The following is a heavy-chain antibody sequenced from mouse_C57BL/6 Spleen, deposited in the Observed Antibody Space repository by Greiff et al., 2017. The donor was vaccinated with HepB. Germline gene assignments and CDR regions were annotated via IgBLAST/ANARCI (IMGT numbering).Heavy chain of an antibody. Sequence: QVQLQQPGAELVKPGASVKLSCKASGYTFTSYWMQWVKQRPGQGLEWIGEIDPSDSYTNYNQKFKGKATLTVDTSSSTAYMQLSSLTSEDSAVYYCARKTPTGTRYFDYWGQGTTLTVSS. J-gene: IGHJ2*01. CDR2: IDPSDSYT. CDR3: ARKTPTGTRYFDY. CDR1: GYTFTSYW. D-gene: IGHD4-1*02. V-gene: IGHV1-50*01.